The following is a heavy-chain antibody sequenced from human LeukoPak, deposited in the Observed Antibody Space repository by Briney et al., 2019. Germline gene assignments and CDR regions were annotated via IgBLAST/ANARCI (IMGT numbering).Heavy chain of an antibody. V-gene: IGHV4-59*01. CDR1: GGSISSYY. D-gene: IGHD2-15*01. Sequence: SETMSLTCTVSGGSISSYYWSWIRHPPGKRLEWIGYIYYSGSTNYNPSLKSRVTISVDTTKNQFFLKLSSVTAADTAVYYCVRGAGSPLRHSWFDPWGQGTLVTVSS. CDR3: VRGAGSPLRHSWFDP. J-gene: IGHJ5*02. CDR2: IYYSGST.